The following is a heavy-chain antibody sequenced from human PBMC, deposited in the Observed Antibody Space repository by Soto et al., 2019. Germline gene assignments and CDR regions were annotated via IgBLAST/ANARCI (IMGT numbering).Heavy chain of an antibody. CDR1: GGSISSSSYY. CDR2: IYYRGST. CDR3: SRHLAVAGKSELDY. D-gene: IGHD6-19*01. J-gene: IGHJ4*02. V-gene: IGHV4-39*01. Sequence: QLQLQESGPGLVKPSETLSLTCTVSGGSISSSSYYWGWIRQPPGKGLEWIGSIYYRGSTYYNPSLKSRVTISVHTSKNQFSLKLSSVTAADTAVYYCSRHLAVAGKSELDYSGQGTLVTVST.